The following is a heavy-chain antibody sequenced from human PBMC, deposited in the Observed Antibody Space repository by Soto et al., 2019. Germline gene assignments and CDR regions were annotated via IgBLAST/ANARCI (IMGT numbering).Heavy chain of an antibody. D-gene: IGHD3-22*01. CDR3: ARGADSSGYYSTDDAFDI. J-gene: IGHJ3*02. CDR1: GGSISSYY. Sequence: SETLSLTCTVSGGSISSYYWSWIRQPPGKGLEWIGYIYYSGSTNYNPSLKSRVTISVDTSKNQFSLKLSSVTAADTAVYYCARGADSSGYYSTDDAFDIWGQGTMATVSS. V-gene: IGHV4-59*01. CDR2: IYYSGST.